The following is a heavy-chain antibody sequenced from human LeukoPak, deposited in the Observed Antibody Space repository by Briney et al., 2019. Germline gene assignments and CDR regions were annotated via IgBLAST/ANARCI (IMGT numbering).Heavy chain of an antibody. J-gene: IGHJ3*02. CDR2: INSDGTSP. CDR1: GFIFDIYG. D-gene: IGHD4-17*01. CDR3: AREQLLADYGDYDAFDI. V-gene: IGHV3-74*01. Sequence: GGSLRLSCAASGFIFDIYGMNWVRQAPGKGVVWVSRINSDGTSPSYAGSVKGRFTISRDNAKNTLYLQMNSLRAEDTAVYYCAREQLLADYGDYDAFDIWGQGTMVTVSS.